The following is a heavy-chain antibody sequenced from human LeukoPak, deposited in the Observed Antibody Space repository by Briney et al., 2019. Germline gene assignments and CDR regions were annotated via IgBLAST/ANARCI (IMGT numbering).Heavy chain of an antibody. D-gene: IGHD6-13*01. V-gene: IGHV3-23*01. Sequence: GGSLRLSCAASGFTFSSYAMSWVRQAPGKGREWVSGISGSGGSTNYGDSVKGRFTITSDNSKNTPYLQLNSRRADDTAVYYCAKNLRTQHLDSYFDYWGQGTLVTVSS. CDR3: AKNLRTQHLDSYFDY. CDR2: ISGSGGST. CDR1: GFTFSSYA. J-gene: IGHJ4*02.